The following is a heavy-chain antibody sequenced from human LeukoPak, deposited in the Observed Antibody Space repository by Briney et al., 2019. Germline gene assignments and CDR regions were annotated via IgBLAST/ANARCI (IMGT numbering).Heavy chain of an antibody. Sequence: PGGSLRLSCAASGFTFSSYAMHWVRQAPGKGLEWVAVISYDGSNKYYADSVKGRFTISRDNSKNTLYLQMNSLRAEDTAVYYCARDLLVRGVSFWFDPWGQGTLVTVSS. CDR2: ISYDGSNK. V-gene: IGHV3-30-3*01. J-gene: IGHJ5*02. CDR1: GFTFSSYA. D-gene: IGHD3-10*01. CDR3: ARDLLVRGVSFWFDP.